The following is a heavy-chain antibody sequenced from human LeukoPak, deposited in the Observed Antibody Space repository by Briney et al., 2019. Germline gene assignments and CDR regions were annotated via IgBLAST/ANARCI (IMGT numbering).Heavy chain of an antibody. CDR1: GGSFSGYH. J-gene: IGHJ4*02. CDR2: INHSGST. CDR3: ARRRLRLGELSPIDY. D-gene: IGHD3-16*02. V-gene: IGHV4-34*01. Sequence: PSETLSLTCVVYGGSFSGYHWSWIRQSPGKGLEWIGEINHSGSTNYNPSLKSRVTISIDTSKNQFSLKLSSVTAADTAVYYCARRRLRLGELSPIDYWGQGTLVTVSS.